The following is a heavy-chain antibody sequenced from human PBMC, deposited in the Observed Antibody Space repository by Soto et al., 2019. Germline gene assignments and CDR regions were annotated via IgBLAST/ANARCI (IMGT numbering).Heavy chain of an antibody. CDR3: AKRRGAGGHFDY. CDR2: VSIGGST. V-gene: IGHV3-23*01. Sequence: DVQLLESGGGLVQPEGSLRLSCAASGFTFSSYAMGWVRQGPGKGLEWVAVVSIGGSTHYADSVRGRFTISRDNSKNTLSLQMNSLTAVDTAVYFCAKRRGAGGHFDYWGQGDLVTVSS. J-gene: IGHJ4*02. D-gene: IGHD2-15*01. CDR1: GFTFSSYA.